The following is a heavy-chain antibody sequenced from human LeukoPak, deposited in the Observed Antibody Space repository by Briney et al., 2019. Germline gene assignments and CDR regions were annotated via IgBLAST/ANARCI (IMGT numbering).Heavy chain of an antibody. D-gene: IGHD6-13*01. CDR2: IYYSRST. CDR3: ASSSWYGRIDY. CDR1: GGSISSYY. V-gene: IGHV4-59*08. J-gene: IGHJ4*02. Sequence: PSETPSLTCTVSGGSISSYYWSWTRQPPGKGLEWIGYIYYSRSTNYNPSLKSRVTISVDTSKNQFSLKLSSVTAADTAVYYCASSSWYGRIDYWGQGTLVTVSS.